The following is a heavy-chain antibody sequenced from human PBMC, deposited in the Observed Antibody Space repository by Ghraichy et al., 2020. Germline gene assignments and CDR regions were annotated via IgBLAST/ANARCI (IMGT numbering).Heavy chain of an antibody. CDR3: AKDRSGWYAFFDY. CDR2: ISWNSGSI. CDR1: GFTFDDYA. Sequence: GGSLRLSCAASGFTFDDYAMHWVRQAPGKGLEWVSGISWNSGSIGYADYVKGRFTISRDNAKNSLYLQMNSLRAEDTALYYCAKDRSGWYAFFDYWGQGTLVTVSS. D-gene: IGHD6-19*01. V-gene: IGHV3-9*01. J-gene: IGHJ4*02.